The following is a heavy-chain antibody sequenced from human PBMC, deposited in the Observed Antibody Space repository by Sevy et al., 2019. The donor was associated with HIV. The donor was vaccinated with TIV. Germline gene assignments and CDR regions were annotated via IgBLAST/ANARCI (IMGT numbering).Heavy chain of an antibody. CDR1: SGFTFSSYW. Sequence: GGSLRLSCAASSGFTFSSYWMSWVRQAPGKGLEWVANIKQDGSVKHHVDSVRGRFTISRDNAKNSLYLQMNRLRVEDTAVYYCARGTYYYDSSGYYHDVFDVWGQGTMVTVSS. V-gene: IGHV3-7*03. CDR3: ARGTYYYDSSGYYHDVFDV. J-gene: IGHJ3*01. CDR2: IKQDGSVK. D-gene: IGHD3-22*01.